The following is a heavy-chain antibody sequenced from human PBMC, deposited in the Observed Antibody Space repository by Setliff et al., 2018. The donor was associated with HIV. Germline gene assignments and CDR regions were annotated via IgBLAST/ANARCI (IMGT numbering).Heavy chain of an antibody. J-gene: IGHJ4*02. V-gene: IGHV3-23*01. CDR1: GFTFNTYG. CDR2: ISGSGSGT. CDR3: AAVFTGEPGRSLDY. D-gene: IGHD1-26*01. Sequence: TGGSLRLSCSASGFTFNTYGMSWVRQAPGKGLEWVSVISGSGSGTFYADSVKGRFTISRDNAKNSQYLLMSDLRAEDTAVYYCAAVFTGEPGRSLDYWGQGTPVTVSS.